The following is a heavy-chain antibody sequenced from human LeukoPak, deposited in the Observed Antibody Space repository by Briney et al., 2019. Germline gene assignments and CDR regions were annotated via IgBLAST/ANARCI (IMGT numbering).Heavy chain of an antibody. CDR2: ISRGGDGT. CDR1: GFTFSTYA. D-gene: IGHD2-15*01. V-gene: IGHV3-23*01. CDR3: AARPGEVAVPYDY. Sequence: PGGSLRLSCAASGFTFSTYAMTWVRQAPGKGLEWVSLISRGGDGTYYADSVKGRFTISRDSSKNTLYLQMHSLRAEDTAVYYCAARPGEVAVPYDYWGQGTLVTVSS. J-gene: IGHJ4*02.